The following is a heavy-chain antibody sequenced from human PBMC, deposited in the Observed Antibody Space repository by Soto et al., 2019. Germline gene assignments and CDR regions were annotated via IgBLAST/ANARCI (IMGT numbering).Heavy chain of an antibody. V-gene: IGHV4-39*01. J-gene: IGHJ4*02. CDR2: IYYSGST. CDR3: ARRGYDFWSGYQLSRHYYFDY. CDR1: GGSISSSSYY. D-gene: IGHD3-3*01. Sequence: LSETLSLTCTVSGGSISSSSYYWGWIRQPPGKGLEWIGSIYYSGSTYYNPSLKSRVTISVDTSKNQFSLKLSSVTAADTAVYYCARRGYDFWSGYQLSRHYYFDYWGQGTLVTVSS.